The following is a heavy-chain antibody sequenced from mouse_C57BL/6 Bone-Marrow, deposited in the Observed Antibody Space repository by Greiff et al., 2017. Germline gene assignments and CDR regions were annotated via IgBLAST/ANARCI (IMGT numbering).Heavy chain of an antibody. V-gene: IGHV1-64*01. CDR2: IHPNSGST. J-gene: IGHJ1*03. D-gene: IGHD2-3*01. CDR3: APDGYYEYFDV. Sequence: QVQLQQPGAELVKPGASVKLSCKASGYTFTSYWMHWVKQRPGQGLEWIGMIHPNSGSTNYNEKFKSKATLTVDKSSSTAYMQLSSLTSEDTAVYYCAPDGYYEYFDVWGTGTTVTVSS. CDR1: GYTFTSYW.